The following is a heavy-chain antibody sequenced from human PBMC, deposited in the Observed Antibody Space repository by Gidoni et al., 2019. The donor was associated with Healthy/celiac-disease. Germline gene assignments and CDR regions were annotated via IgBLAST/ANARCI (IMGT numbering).Heavy chain of an antibody. V-gene: IGHV3-30-3*01. CDR3: ARYEDSSGPTEYYYYGMDV. D-gene: IGHD6-19*01. J-gene: IGHJ6*02. Sequence: GAASGFTFSSYAMHWVRQAPGKGLEWVAVISYDGSNKYYADSVKGRFTISRDNSKNTLYLQMNSLRAEDTAVYYCARYEDSSGPTEYYYYGMDVWGQGTTVTVSS. CDR1: GFTFSSYA. CDR2: ISYDGSNK.